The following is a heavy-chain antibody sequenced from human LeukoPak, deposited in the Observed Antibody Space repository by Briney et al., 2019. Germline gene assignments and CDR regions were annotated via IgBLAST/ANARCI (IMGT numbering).Heavy chain of an antibody. V-gene: IGHV3-15*07. CDR2: IKSKTDGGTT. Sequence: PGGSLRLSCAASGLPINDAWMNWVRQAPGKGLEWVGRIKSKTDGGTTDYAAPVKGRFTISRDDSKNTLYLQMNSLKTEDTAVYYCATPADGYTPNLFDYWGQGTLVTVSS. D-gene: IGHD5-24*01. J-gene: IGHJ4*02. CDR3: ATPADGYTPNLFDY. CDR1: GLPINDAW.